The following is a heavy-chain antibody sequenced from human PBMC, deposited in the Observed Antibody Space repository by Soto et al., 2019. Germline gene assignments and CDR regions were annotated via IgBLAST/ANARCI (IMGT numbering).Heavy chain of an antibody. D-gene: IGHD4-17*01. CDR2: ISGSGGSS. CDR1: GFTFSSYG. Sequence: EVQLLESGGGLVQPGGSLRLSCAASGFTFSSYGMSWVRQAPGTGLDWISTISGSGGSSYYADSVKGRFTISRDNSKNTVYLQMNSLRGDDMALYYCARDTRYGSTWGQGTLVTVSS. CDR3: ARDTRYGST. J-gene: IGHJ5*02. V-gene: IGHV3-23*01.